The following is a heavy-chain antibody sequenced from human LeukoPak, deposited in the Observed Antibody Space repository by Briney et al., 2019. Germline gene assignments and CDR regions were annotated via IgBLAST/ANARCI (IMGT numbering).Heavy chain of an antibody. CDR2: IYHSGST. CDR1: GGSISSSNW. Sequence: PSETLSLTCAVSGGSISSSNWWSWVRQPPGKGLEWIGEIYHSGSTNYNPSLKSRVTISVDKSKNQFSLKLSSVTAADTAVYYCARVYSSSWYPTGWFDPWGQGTLVTVSS. J-gene: IGHJ5*02. D-gene: IGHD6-13*01. V-gene: IGHV4-4*02. CDR3: ARVYSSSWYPTGWFDP.